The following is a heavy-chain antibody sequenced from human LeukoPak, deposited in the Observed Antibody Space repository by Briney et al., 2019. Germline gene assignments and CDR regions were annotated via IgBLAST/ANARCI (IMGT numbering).Heavy chain of an antibody. CDR1: GFTFSSYA. Sequence: GGSLRLSCAASGFTFSSYAMSWVRQAPGKGLEWVSGINWNGGSTGYADSVKGRFTISRDNAKNSLYLQMNSLRAEDTALYYCARPWGLGYCSGSRCYHRAFDIWGQGTMVTVSS. CDR3: ARPWGLGYCSGSRCYHRAFDI. V-gene: IGHV3-20*04. J-gene: IGHJ3*02. D-gene: IGHD2-15*01. CDR2: INWNGGST.